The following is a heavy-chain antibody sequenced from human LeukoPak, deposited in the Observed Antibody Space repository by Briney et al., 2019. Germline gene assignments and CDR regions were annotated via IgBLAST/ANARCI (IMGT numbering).Heavy chain of an antibody. V-gene: IGHV3-23*01. CDR1: GFTFSSYA. CDR3: AKDPRSGDYGIDY. Sequence: GGSLRLSCAASGFTFSSYAMSWVRQAPGKGLEWVSAISGSGTTTYYADSVKGRFTISRDNSKNTLYLQMNSLRAEDTALYYCAKDPRSGDYGIDYWGQGTLVTVSS. J-gene: IGHJ4*02. CDR2: ISGSGTTT. D-gene: IGHD4-17*01.